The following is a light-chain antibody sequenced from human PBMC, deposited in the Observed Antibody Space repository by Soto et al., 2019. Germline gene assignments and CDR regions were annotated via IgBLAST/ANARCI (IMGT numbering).Light chain of an antibody. J-gene: IGKJ1*01. V-gene: IGKV3-11*01. Sequence: DIVLTKYPATLSFSPGDRVXCSCRASQSISSYLAWYQQKPGQAPRLLIYDASNRATGIPARFSGSGSGTDFTLTISSLEPEDFAVYYCQQRSNWPITFGQGTKVDNK. CDR3: QQRSNWPIT. CDR1: QSISSY. CDR2: DAS.